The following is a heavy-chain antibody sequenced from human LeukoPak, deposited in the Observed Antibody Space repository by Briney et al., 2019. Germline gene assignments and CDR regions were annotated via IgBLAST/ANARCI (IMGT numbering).Heavy chain of an antibody. V-gene: IGHV1-2*02. CDR3: FSNYVWGSYRLTHFDY. Sequence: ASVKVSFKASGYTFTGYYMHWVRQAPGQGLEWMGWINPNSGGTNYAQKFQGRVTMTRDTSISTAYMELSRLRSDDTAVYYCFSNYVWGSYRLTHFDYWGQGTLVTVSS. CDR1: GYTFTGYY. CDR2: INPNSGGT. J-gene: IGHJ4*02. D-gene: IGHD3-16*02.